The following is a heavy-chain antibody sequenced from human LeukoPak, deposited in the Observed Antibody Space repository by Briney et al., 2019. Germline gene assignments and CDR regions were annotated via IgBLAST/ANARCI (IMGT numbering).Heavy chain of an antibody. V-gene: IGHV3-33*01. J-gene: IGHJ3*02. Sequence: PGGSLRLSCAASGFTFSSYGMHWVRQAPGRGLEWVAVIWYDGSNKYYADSVKGRFTISRDNSKNTLYLQMNSLRAEDTAVYYCARDPMIGDFLGALDIWGQGTMVTVSS. D-gene: IGHD3-22*01. CDR1: GFTFSSYG. CDR2: IWYDGSNK. CDR3: ARDPMIGDFLGALDI.